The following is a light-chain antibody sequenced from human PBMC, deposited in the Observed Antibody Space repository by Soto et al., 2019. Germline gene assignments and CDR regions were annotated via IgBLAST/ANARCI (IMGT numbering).Light chain of an antibody. V-gene: IGLV2-14*01. CDR1: SNDVVGYNY. CDR3: SSYTTSNTRQLV. Sequence: QSVLTQPASVSGSPGQSITISCTGTSNDVVGYNYVSWYQQHPGKAPKFMIYDVNNRPSGVSDRFSGSKSGNTASLTISGLQPEDEADYYCSSYTTSNTRQLVFGTVTKVTVL. J-gene: IGLJ1*01. CDR2: DVN.